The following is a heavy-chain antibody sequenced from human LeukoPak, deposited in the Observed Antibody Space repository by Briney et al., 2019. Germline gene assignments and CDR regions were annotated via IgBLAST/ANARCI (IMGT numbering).Heavy chain of an antibody. J-gene: IGHJ6*04. V-gene: IGHV4-30-4*01. Sequence: SETPSLTCTVSGGSISSGDYYWSWIRQPPGKGLEWIGYIYYSGSTDYNPSLKSRVSISVDTSKKQFSLKLSSVTAADTAVYYCASAPGRDYYYGVDVWGKGTTVTVSS. CDR3: ASAPGRDYYYGVDV. CDR2: IYYSGST. D-gene: IGHD2-15*01. CDR1: GGSISSGDYY.